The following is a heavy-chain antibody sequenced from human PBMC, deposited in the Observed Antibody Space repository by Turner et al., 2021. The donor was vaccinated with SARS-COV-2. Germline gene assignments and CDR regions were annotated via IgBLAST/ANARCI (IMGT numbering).Heavy chain of an antibody. CDR3: ARLVSY. J-gene: IGHJ4*02. V-gene: IGHV3-48*01. CDR2: ISSSSDVV. Sequence: EVQLVESGGGLVQPGGSLRLACEDSGFTFTTFGMSWVRQVAGMELEWIAYISSSSDVVLYADSVKGRFAISRDNAKSSVYLQMNSLRAEDTAIYYCARLVSYWGQGTPVTVSS. CDR1: GFTFTTFG.